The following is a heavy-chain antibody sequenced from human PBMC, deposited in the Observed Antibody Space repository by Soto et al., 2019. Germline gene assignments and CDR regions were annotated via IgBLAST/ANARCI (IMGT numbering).Heavy chain of an antibody. V-gene: IGHV1-8*01. CDR1: VYRNTGDL. Sequence: KLARTSSVYRNTGDLSSWVINKTGQGLEWMGWMNPNSGNTGYAQKFQGRVTMTRNTPINTAYMELSSLRSEDTAVYYCTRGFCSSTSCHFDYWGQGALVTVSS. CDR2: MNPNSGNT. J-gene: IGHJ4*02. CDR3: TRGFCSSTSCHFDY. D-gene: IGHD2-2*01.